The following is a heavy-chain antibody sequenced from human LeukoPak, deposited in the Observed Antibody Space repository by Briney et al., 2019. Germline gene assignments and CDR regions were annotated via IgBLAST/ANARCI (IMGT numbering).Heavy chain of an antibody. J-gene: IGHJ4*02. Sequence: PSETLSLTCTVSGDSITSSYWSWIRQPPGKGLEWIGYVYYTGSSYYNPSLKSRATTSIDMSKNQFSLKLTSMTAADTAMYYCAGYGSGSYYKAFDFWGQGILVTVSS. CDR1: GDSITSSY. CDR2: VYYTGSS. CDR3: AGYGSGSYYKAFDF. D-gene: IGHD3-10*01. V-gene: IGHV4-59*01.